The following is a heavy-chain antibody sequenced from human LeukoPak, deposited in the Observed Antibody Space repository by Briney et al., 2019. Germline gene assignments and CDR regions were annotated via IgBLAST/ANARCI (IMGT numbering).Heavy chain of an antibody. Sequence: GGSLRLSCAASGFTFNFYAMSWVRQAPGKGLEWVSYISSSSSTIYYADSVKGRFTISRDKAKNSLYLQMNSLRAEDTAVYYCAREYCSSTSRLYDYWGQGTLVTVSS. CDR1: GFTFNFYA. D-gene: IGHD2-2*01. J-gene: IGHJ4*02. CDR2: ISSSSSTI. V-gene: IGHV3-48*01. CDR3: AREYCSSTSRLYDY.